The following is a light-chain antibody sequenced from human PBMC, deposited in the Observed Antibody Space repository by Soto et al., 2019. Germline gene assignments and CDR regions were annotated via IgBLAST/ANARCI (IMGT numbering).Light chain of an antibody. J-gene: IGLJ2*01. V-gene: IGLV2-14*01. CDR2: EVN. CDR3: SSYTSTSTV. CDR1: SNDIGIYNY. Sequence: QSVLTRPASVSGSPGQSISISCTGTSNDIGIYNYVSWYQQYPGKAPKLLIYEVNNRLSGVSNRFSGSKSGNTASLTISGLQAEDEAFYYCSSYTSTSTVFGGGTKVTVL.